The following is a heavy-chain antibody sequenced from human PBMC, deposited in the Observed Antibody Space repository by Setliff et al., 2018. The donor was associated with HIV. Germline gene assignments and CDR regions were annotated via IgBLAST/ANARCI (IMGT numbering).Heavy chain of an antibody. J-gene: IGHJ4*02. V-gene: IGHV3-74*01. Sequence: ETLSLTCSVSGGSITTTDYYWTWIRQAPGKGLVWVSRVNSDGSSKTYADSVKDRFTISRDNARDTLYLQMNSLRAEDTAMYYCARARSTHLLDSWGQGTLVTVSS. CDR1: GGSITTT. CDR2: VNSDGSSK. D-gene: IGHD2-2*01. CDR3: ARARSTHLLDS.